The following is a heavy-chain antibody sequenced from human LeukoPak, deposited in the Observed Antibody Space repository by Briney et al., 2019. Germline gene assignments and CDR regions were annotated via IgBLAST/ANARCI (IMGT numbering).Heavy chain of an antibody. V-gene: IGHV3-30*02. Sequence: GGSLRLSCAASGFTFSKHGMQWVRQAPGKGLEWVAFIRKYGRNKYYRDSVKGRFTISRDNSKNTVDMQMNSLRAEDTAVYYCAKDINSHCRGDCSDYWGQGTLVIVSS. CDR2: IRKYGRNK. D-gene: IGHD2-15*01. J-gene: IGHJ4*02. CDR1: GFTFSKHG. CDR3: AKDINSHCRGDCSDY.